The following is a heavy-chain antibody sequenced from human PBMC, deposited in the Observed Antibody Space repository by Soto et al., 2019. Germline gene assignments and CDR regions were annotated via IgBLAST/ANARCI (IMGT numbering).Heavy chain of an antibody. CDR3: ARDWAAAGPFDY. D-gene: IGHD6-13*01. Sequence: QVQLVQSGAEVKKPGASVKVSCKASGYTFTSYGISWVRQAPGQGLEWMGWISAYNGNTNYAQKRQGRVTMTTDTSTSTAYRELRSLRSDDTAVYSCARDWAAAGPFDYWGQGTLVTVSS. CDR2: ISAYNGNT. J-gene: IGHJ4*02. CDR1: GYTFTSYG. V-gene: IGHV1-18*01.